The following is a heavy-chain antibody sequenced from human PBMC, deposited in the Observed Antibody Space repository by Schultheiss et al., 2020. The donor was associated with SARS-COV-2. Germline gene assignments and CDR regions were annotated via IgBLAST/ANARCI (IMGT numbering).Heavy chain of an antibody. CDR3: ARGRRYYDSSGYYDFDY. CDR1: GGSISSSNW. V-gene: IGHV4-4*02. Sequence: SETLSLTCAVSGGSISSSNWWSWVRQPPGKGLEWIGEIYHSGSTNYNPSLKSRVTISVDKSKNQFSLKLSSVTAADTAVYYCARGRRYYDSSGYYDFDYWGQGTLVTVSS. CDR2: IYHSGST. J-gene: IGHJ4*02. D-gene: IGHD3-22*01.